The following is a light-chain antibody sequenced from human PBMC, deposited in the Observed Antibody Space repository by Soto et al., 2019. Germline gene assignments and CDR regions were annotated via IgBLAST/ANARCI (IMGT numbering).Light chain of an antibody. Sequence: EVGMKQSPATVSLSPGERAMLSCRASQGLGTNLAWYQQKPGQAPRLLIYAASTRATGVPGRFSGSGSGTEFTLTISSLQSEDFAVYYCQQYNHWPLTFCGGTKVDIK. V-gene: IGKV3-15*01. J-gene: IGKJ4*01. CDR2: AAS. CDR3: QQYNHWPLT. CDR1: QGLGTN.